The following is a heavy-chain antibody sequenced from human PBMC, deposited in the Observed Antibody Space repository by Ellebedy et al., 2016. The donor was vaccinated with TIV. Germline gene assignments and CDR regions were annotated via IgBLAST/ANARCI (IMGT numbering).Heavy chain of an antibody. CDR3: AREYCSGVSCYFDY. D-gene: IGHD2-15*01. CDR1: GFTLISYA. J-gene: IGHJ4*02. V-gene: IGHV3-30*04. CDR2: TSYDGSKK. Sequence: PGGSLRLSCTASGFTLISYAMHWIRQRPGKGLEWVAVTSYDGSKKYYADSVQGRFTISRDNSKNTLYLQMNSLRAEDTAVYYCAREYCSGVSCYFDYWGQGTLVTVSS.